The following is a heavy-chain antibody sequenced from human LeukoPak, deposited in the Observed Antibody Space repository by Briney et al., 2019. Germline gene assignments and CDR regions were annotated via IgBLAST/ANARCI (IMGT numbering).Heavy chain of an antibody. Sequence: SETLSLTCTVSGGSISSDFWSWLRQPPGKGLEWIGYIYYSGSTNYNPSLKSRVTISVDTSKNQFSLKLSSVTAADTAVYYCARHVGYYGSGSYLGYWGQGTLVTVSS. CDR3: ARHVGYYGSGSYLGY. CDR1: GGSISSDF. J-gene: IGHJ4*02. D-gene: IGHD3-10*01. V-gene: IGHV4-59*08. CDR2: IYYSGST.